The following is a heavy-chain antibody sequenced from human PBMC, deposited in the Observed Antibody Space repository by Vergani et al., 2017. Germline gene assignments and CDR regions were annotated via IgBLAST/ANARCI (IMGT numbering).Heavy chain of an antibody. CDR3: AKDMEDIVSVEVAFDI. J-gene: IGHJ3*02. V-gene: IGHV3-30*19. CDR2: ISYDGSNK. CDR1: GFTFSSYG. D-gene: IGHD2-15*01. Sequence: VQLLESGGGLVQPGGSLRLSCAASGFTFSSYGMHWVRQAPGKGLEWVAVISYDGSNKYYADSVKGRFTISRDNSKNTLYLQMNSLRAEDTAVYYCAKDMEDIVSVEVAFDIWGQGTMVTVSS.